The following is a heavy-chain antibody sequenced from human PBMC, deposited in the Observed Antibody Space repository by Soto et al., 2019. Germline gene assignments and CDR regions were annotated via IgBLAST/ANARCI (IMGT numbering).Heavy chain of an antibody. D-gene: IGHD3-10*02. J-gene: IGHJ4*02. V-gene: IGHV3-21*04. Sequence: GGSLRLSCAASGFNFPGYSMNWVRQAPGKGLEWVASISSGSHFIYYADSVRGRFTISRDNARDSLLLQMNSLRAGDTGVYFCARDQSQGQMLLPYFDYWGQGTLVTVSS. CDR1: GFNFPGYS. CDR3: ARDQSQGQMLLPYFDY. CDR2: ISSGSHFI.